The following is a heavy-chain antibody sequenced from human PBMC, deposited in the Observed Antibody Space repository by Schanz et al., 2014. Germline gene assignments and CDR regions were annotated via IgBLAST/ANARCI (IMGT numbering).Heavy chain of an antibody. CDR1: GFMFSSYG. Sequence: VHLVESGGGLVQPGGSLRLSCAASGFMFSSYGMHWVRQAPGKGLEWVGVISYDGSKKSYADSVKGRFTISRDNSKNALYLQMNSLRAEDTAVYYCARGGLGEVSYFDYWGQGTLVTVSS. CDR2: ISYDGSKK. CDR3: ARGGLGEVSYFDY. J-gene: IGHJ4*02. D-gene: IGHD3-16*02. V-gene: IGHV3-30*03.